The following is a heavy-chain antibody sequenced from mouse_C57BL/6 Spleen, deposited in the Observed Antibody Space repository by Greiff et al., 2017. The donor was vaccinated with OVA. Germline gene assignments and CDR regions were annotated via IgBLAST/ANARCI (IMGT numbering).Heavy chain of an antibody. V-gene: IGHV3-6*01. CDR2: ISYDGST. CDR1: GYSITSGYY. Sequence: EVKLMESGPGLVKPSQSLSLTCSVTGYSITSGYYWNWIRQFPGNILEWMGYISYDGSTNYNPSLKNRISITRDTSKNQIFLKLNSVTTEDTATYYCARDGDYYAMGCWGKGTSVTVSS. CDR3: ARDGDYYAMGC. J-gene: IGHJ4*01.